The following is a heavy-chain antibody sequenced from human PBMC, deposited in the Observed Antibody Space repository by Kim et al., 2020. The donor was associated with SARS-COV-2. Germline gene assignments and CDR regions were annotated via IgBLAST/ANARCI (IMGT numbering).Heavy chain of an antibody. J-gene: IGHJ6*02. V-gene: IGHV1-69*13. D-gene: IGHD6-19*01. CDR2: IIPIFGTA. Sequence: SVKVSCKASGGTFSSYAISWVRQAPGQGLEWMGGIIPIFGTANYAQKFQGRVTITADESTSTAYMELSSLRSEDTAVYYCARDRGKMEQWLANYYYGMDVWGQGTTVTVSS. CDR3: ARDRGKMEQWLANYYYGMDV. CDR1: GGTFSSYA.